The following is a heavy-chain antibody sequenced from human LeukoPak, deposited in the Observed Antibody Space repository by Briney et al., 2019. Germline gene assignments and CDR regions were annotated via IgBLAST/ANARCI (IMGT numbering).Heavy chain of an antibody. CDR2: INHSGST. D-gene: IGHD4/OR15-4a*01. CDR3: ARRSGASERRWWFDP. V-gene: IGHV4-34*01. J-gene: IGHJ5*02. CDR1: GGSFSGYY. Sequence: SETLSLTCAVYGGSFSGYYWSWIRQPPGKGLEWSGEINHSGSTNYNPSLKSRVTISVDTSKNQFSLKLSSVTAADTAVYYCARRSGASERRWWFDPWGQGNLVTVSS.